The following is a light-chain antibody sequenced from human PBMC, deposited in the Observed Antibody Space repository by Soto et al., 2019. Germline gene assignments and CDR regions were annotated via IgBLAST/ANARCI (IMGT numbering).Light chain of an antibody. CDR3: QQYYIYPVT. J-gene: IGKJ2*01. Sequence: AIRMTQYPSSFSASTGDRVTITCRASQGISSSLSWYQQKPGKAPKCLITAASTLQSGVPSRFSGSGSGTDFTLTSRCLQSEDFATYYGQQYYIYPVTFGRGTKQDIK. CDR2: AAS. CDR1: QGISSS. V-gene: IGKV1-8*01.